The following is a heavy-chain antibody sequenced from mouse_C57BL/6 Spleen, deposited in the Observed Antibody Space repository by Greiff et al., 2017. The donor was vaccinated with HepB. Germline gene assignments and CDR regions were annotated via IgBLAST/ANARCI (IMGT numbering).Heavy chain of an antibody. CDR1: GYTFTSYW. CDR2: IDPSDSET. D-gene: IGHD3-1*01. Sequence: QVQLQQPGAELVRPGSSVKLSCKASGYTFTSYWMHWVKQRPIQGLEWIGNIDPSDSETHYNQKFKDKATLTVDKSSSTAYMQLSSLTSEDSAVYYCARSGDGVVYFDYWGQGTTLTVSS. V-gene: IGHV1-52*01. CDR3: ARSGDGVVYFDY. J-gene: IGHJ2*01.